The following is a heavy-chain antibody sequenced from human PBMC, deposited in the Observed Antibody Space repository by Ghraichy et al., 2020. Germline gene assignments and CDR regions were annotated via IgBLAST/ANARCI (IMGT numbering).Heavy chain of an antibody. V-gene: IGHV3-30*18. CDR1: GFTFSSYG. CDR3: AKDGYSSGWGRYYYYMDV. D-gene: IGHD6-19*01. CDR2: ISYDGSNK. Sequence: GESLNISCAASGFTFSSYGMHWVRQAPGKGLEWVAVISYDGSNKYYADSVKGRFTISRDNSKNTLYLQMNSLRAEDTAVYYCAKDGYSSGWGRYYYYMDVWGKGTTVTVSS. J-gene: IGHJ6*03.